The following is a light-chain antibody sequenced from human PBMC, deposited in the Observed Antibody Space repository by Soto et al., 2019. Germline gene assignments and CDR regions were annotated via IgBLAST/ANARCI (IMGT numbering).Light chain of an antibody. CDR3: QQRSNWPPIP. CDR2: DAS. Sequence: EIVLTQSPATLSLSPGERATLSCRASQSVSSYLAWYQQKPGQAPRLLIYDASNRATGMPDRFSGSRSGTDFTLTIISLEPEDFAVYYCQQRSNWPPIPFGQGTRLEI. CDR1: QSVSSY. V-gene: IGKV3-11*01. J-gene: IGKJ5*01.